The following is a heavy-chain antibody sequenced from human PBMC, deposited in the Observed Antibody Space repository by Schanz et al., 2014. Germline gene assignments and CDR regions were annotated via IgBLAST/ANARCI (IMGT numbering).Heavy chain of an antibody. CDR3: AKDHAGSDILTALGN. CDR2: ISGSSIHK. J-gene: IGHJ4*02. V-gene: IGHV3-11*05. Sequence: VQLLESGGGLVKPGGSLRLSCAASGFTFSDYYMAWIRQAPGKGLEWVSHISGSSIHKNYADSVKGRFSISRDNGETSVYLQINSLRVEDTAVYYCAKDHAGSDILTALGNWGQGTLVTVSS. D-gene: IGHD3-9*01. CDR1: GFTFSDYY.